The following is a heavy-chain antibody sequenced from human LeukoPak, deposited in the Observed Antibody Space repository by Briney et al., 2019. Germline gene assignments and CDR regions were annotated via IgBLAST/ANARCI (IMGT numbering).Heavy chain of an antibody. CDR1: EITFSSYG. V-gene: IGHV3-30*02. D-gene: IGHD2-21*01. CDR2: IRYDGSNK. J-gene: IGHJ4*02. CDR3: AKDWEAYCGGDCYSAFDY. Sequence: GGSLRLSWAVSEITFSSYGMHWVRQAPGKGLEWVAFIRYDGSNKLYADSVKGRFTISRDNSKDMVYLQMNNLRPEDTAVYYCAKDWEAYCGGDCYSAFDYWDQGTLVTVSS.